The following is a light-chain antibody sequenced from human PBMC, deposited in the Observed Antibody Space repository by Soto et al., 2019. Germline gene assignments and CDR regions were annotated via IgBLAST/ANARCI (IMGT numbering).Light chain of an antibody. V-gene: IGKV1-6*01. CDR1: QGIRND. Sequence: AIQMTQSPSSLSASVGDRVTITCRASQGIRNDLGWYQQRPGKAPKLLIYATSNLQSGVPSRISGSGSGTDFTLTISSLQPEDFATYYYLQDYNYPRTFGQGTKVEIE. J-gene: IGKJ1*01. CDR2: ATS. CDR3: LQDYNYPRT.